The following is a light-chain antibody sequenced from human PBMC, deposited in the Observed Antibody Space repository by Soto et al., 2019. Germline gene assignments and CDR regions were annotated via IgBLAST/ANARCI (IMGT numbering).Light chain of an antibody. CDR1: SSDVGGYNY. V-gene: IGLV2-8*01. Sequence: QSALTQPPSASGSPGQSVTISCTGTSSDVGGYNYVSGYQQHPGKAPKLMIYEVSKRPSGVPDRFSGSKSGNTASLTVSGRQAEDEADYYCSSYAGSNNLVFGGGTKLTVL. J-gene: IGLJ3*02. CDR2: EVS. CDR3: SSYAGSNNLV.